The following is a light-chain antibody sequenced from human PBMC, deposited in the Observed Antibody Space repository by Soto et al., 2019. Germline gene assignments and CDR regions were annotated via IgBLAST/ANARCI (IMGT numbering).Light chain of an antibody. CDR2: DVS. J-gene: IGLJ1*01. Sequence: QSVLTQPASVSGSPGQSITISSNGNSSDVGGYNYVSWYQQHPGKAPKLMIYDVSNRPSGVSNRFSGSKSGNTASLTISGLQAEDEADYYCSSYTSSSTPLYVFGTGTKVTVL. CDR1: SSDVGGYNY. CDR3: SSYTSSSTPLYV. V-gene: IGLV2-14*01.